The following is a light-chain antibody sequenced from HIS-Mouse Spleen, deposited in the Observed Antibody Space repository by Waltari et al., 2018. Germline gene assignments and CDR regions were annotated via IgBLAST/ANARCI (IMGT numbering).Light chain of an antibody. Sequence: QSALTQPASVSGSPGQSITISCPGPSRDVGGYHYVSWYQQHPGKAPKLMIYDVSNRPSGVSNRFSGSKSGNTASLTISGLQAEDEADYYCSSYTSSSTWVFGGGTKLTVL. CDR3: SSYTSSSTWV. J-gene: IGLJ3*02. V-gene: IGLV2-14*03. CDR1: SRDVGGYHY. CDR2: DVS.